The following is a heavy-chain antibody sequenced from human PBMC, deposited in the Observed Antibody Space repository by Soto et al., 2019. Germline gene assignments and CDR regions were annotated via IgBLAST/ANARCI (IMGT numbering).Heavy chain of an antibody. CDR1: GYSFTAFY. J-gene: IGHJ6*03. CDR3: ARANSIRPYFYNMDV. V-gene: IGHV1-2*02. Sequence: QVQLVQSGAEVEKPGASVKVSCKAAGYSFTAFYIHWVRQARGQGFEWLGWINPNSGGTHYSQKFRARVTLTRDTSISTAYMELTGLSSDDTAVYYCARANSIRPYFYNMDVWGQGTTVTVSS. CDR2: INPNSGGT. D-gene: IGHD2-21*01.